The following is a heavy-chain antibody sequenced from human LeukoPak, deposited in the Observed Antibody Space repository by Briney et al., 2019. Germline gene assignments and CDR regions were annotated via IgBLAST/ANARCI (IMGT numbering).Heavy chain of an antibody. Sequence: GSSVKVSCKASGGTFISYAISWVRQAPGQGLEWMGRIIPIFGTANYAQKFQGRVTITPDESTSTAYMELSSLRSEDTAVYYCARGVLRFLEWLSQGENYFDYWGQGTLVTVSS. CDR2: IIPIFGTA. D-gene: IGHD3-3*01. J-gene: IGHJ4*02. CDR1: GGTFISYA. V-gene: IGHV1-69*15. CDR3: ARGVLRFLEWLSQGENYFDY.